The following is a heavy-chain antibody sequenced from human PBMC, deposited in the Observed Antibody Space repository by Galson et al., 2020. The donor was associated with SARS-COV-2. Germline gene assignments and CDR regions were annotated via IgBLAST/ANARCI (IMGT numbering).Heavy chain of an antibody. V-gene: IGHV1-2*02. J-gene: IGHJ4*02. CDR1: GYTFTGYY. Sequence: ASVQVSCKASGYTFTGYYIHWVRQAPGQGLEWMGWINPNNGGTNYAQKFQGRVTVTRDTSINTAYMELSRLRSDDTAVYYCARIAEGWSDYWGQGTLVTVSS. D-gene: IGHD6-19*01. CDR2: INPNNGGT. CDR3: ARIAEGWSDY.